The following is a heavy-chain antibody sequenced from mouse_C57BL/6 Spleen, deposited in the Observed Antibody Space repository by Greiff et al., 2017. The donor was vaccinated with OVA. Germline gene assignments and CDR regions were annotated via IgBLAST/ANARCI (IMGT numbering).Heavy chain of an antibody. V-gene: IGHV3-6*01. CDR2: ISYDGSN. D-gene: IGHD4-1*01. J-gene: IGHJ2*01. CDR3: ARDGTQYYFDY. CDR1: GYSITSGYY. Sequence: LVESGPGLVKPSQSLSLTCSVTGYSITSGYYWNWIRQFPGNKLEWMGYISYDGSNNYNPSLKNRISITRDTSKNQFFLKLNSVTTEDTATYYCARDGTQYYFDYWGQGTTLTVSS.